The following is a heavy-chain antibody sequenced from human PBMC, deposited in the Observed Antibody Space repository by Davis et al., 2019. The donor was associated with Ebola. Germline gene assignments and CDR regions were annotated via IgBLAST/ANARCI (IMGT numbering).Heavy chain of an antibody. Sequence: GGSLRLSCAASGFTFSSYAMTWVRQAPGKGLEWVSTVVGSGGATYYAGSVRGRFTISRDNSKNTLYLQMNSLRAEDTAVYYCARVNSGSYYLNDYWGQGTLVTVSS. V-gene: IGHV3-23*01. CDR3: ARVNSGSYYLNDY. D-gene: IGHD1-26*01. CDR1: GFTFSSYA. CDR2: VVGSGGAT. J-gene: IGHJ4*02.